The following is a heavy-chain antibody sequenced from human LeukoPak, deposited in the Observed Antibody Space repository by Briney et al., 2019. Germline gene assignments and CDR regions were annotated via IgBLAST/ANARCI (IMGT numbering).Heavy chain of an antibody. V-gene: IGHV3-33*01. J-gene: IGHJ4*02. CDR3: ARDPPTRQYTNSFSLDY. D-gene: IGHD6-13*01. Sequence: GGSLRLSCAASGFTFSSYAMHWVRQAPGKGLQWVAVIGYDGSSKYYADSVKGRFTISRDNSKNTLYLQMNSLRAEDTAVYYCARDPPTRQYTNSFSLDYWGQGTLVTVSS. CDR2: IGYDGSSK. CDR1: GFTFSSYA.